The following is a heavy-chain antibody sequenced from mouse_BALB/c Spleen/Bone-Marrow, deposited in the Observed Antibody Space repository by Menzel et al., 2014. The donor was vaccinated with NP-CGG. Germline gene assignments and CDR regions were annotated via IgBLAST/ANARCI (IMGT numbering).Heavy chain of an antibody. V-gene: IGHV1-5*01. Sequence: EVKLMESGTVLARPGASARMSCKASGYTFSSFWMHWIRQRPGQGLEWIGAIYPGNSDTRYNQKFKGKARLTAVTSSSTAYMGLSSLTDEDSAVYYCTREGNYFDSWGQGTTLTVSS. J-gene: IGHJ2*01. CDR1: GYTFSSFW. CDR2: IYPGNSDT. CDR3: TREGNYFDS.